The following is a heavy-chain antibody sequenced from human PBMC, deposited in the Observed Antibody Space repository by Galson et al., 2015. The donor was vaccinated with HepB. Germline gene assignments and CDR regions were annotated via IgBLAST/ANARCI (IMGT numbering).Heavy chain of an antibody. CDR1: GFTVSSNY. D-gene: IGHD3-16*01. CDR3: ARDPRAPEGADAFDL. Sequence: SLRLSCAASGFTVSSNYMSWVRQAPGKGLEWVAVIYSGGSTYYADSVKARLTISSDNSKNTLYLQMNNLRAEDTAVYYCARDPRAPEGADAFDLWGTGTTVPASS. V-gene: IGHV3-66*01. CDR2: IYSGGST. J-gene: IGHJ3*01.